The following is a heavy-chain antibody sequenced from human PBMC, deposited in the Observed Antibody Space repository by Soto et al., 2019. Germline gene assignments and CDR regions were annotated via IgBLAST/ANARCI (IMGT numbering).Heavy chain of an antibody. V-gene: IGHV1-69*01. CDR2: IIPIFGTA. CDR1: GGTFSSYA. J-gene: IGHJ6*02. Sequence: QVQLVQSGAEVKKPGSSVKVSCKASGGTFSSYAISWVRQAPGQGLEWMGGIIPIFGTANYAQKFQGRVTITADESTSTVYMELSSLRSEDTAVYYCARACLVDTAMVSFLVYYYYGMDVWGQGTTVTVSS. D-gene: IGHD5-18*01. CDR3: ARACLVDTAMVSFLVYYYYGMDV.